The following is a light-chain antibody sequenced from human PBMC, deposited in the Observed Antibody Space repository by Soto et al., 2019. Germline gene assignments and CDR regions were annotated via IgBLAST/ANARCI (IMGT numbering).Light chain of an antibody. CDR1: QSASSSD. CDR3: QQYGSSPPYT. CDR2: GAS. J-gene: IGKJ2*01. V-gene: IGKV3-20*01. Sequence: EIVLTQSPGTLSLSPGERATLSCRASQSASSSDLAWYQQRPAQAPRLLIYGASSRATGIPDRFSGSGSGTDFTLTISRLELEDFAVYYCQQYGSSPPYTFGQGTTVEIK.